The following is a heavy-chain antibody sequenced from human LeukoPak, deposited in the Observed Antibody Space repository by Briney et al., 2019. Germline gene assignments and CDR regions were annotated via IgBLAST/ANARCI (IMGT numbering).Heavy chain of an antibody. V-gene: IGHV4-4*07. CDR3: ARAPSGCSGTCPSDH. Sequence: SETLSLTCTVSGGSISGYFWSWIRQPAGKGLEWIGRIHDNGDTNHNPSLKSRVTMAQDTTGNQVSLKLTSVTAADTAVYYCARAPSGCSGTCPSDHWGPGTLVTVSS. D-gene: IGHD2-2*01. CDR1: GGSISGYF. J-gene: IGHJ4*02. CDR2: IHDNGDT.